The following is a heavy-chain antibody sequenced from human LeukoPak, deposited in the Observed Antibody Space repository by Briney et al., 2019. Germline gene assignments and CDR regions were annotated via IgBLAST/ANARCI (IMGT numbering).Heavy chain of an antibody. Sequence: PSETLSLTCAVYGGSFSGYYWSWIRQPPGKGLGWIGEINHSGSTNYNPSLKSRVTISVDTSKNQFSLKLSSVTAADTAVYYCARGRGRGVVVPAAMDFDYWGQGTLVTVSS. CDR1: GGSFSGYY. V-gene: IGHV4-34*01. CDR2: INHSGST. J-gene: IGHJ4*02. CDR3: ARGRGRGVVVPAAMDFDY. D-gene: IGHD2-2*01.